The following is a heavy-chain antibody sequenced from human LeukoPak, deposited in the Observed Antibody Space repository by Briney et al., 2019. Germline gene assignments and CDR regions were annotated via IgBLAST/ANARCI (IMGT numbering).Heavy chain of an antibody. CDR3: ARVRIAVSNAFDI. CDR1: GGSISSYY. D-gene: IGHD6-19*01. Sequence: TSETLSLTCTVSGGSISSYYWSWIRQPPGKGLEWIGYIYYSGSTNYNPSLKSRVTISVDTSKNQFSLKLSSVTAADTAVYYCARVRIAVSNAFDIWGQGTMVTVSS. V-gene: IGHV4-59*08. J-gene: IGHJ3*02. CDR2: IYYSGST.